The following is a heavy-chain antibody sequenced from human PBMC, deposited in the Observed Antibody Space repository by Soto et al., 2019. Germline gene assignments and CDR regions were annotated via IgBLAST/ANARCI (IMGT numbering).Heavy chain of an antibody. CDR2: INPSGGSP. J-gene: IGHJ5*02. CDR1: VYTFTSYY. D-gene: IGHD2-2*01. V-gene: IGHV1-46*01. Sequence: ATVKDSCKASVYTFTSYYMHWVRQAPGQGLDRMGIINPSGGSPSYAQKFQGRVTRTKDTSASTVYMELSSLKAGATAVYCCAKVPEIVVVPWGEGIQVTVSS. CDR3: AKVPEIVVVP.